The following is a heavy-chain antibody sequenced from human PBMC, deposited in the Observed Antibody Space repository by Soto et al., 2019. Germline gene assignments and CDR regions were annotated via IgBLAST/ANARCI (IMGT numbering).Heavy chain of an antibody. D-gene: IGHD3-22*01. CDR3: ANDYRSGYYDSSGYYNYGMDV. V-gene: IGHV3-30*18. CDR1: GFTFSSYG. Sequence: QVQLVESGGGVVQPGRSLRLSCAASGFTFSSYGMHWVRQAPGKGLEWVAGISYDGSNKYYADSVKGRFTISRDNSKNTLYLQMNSLRAEETAVYYCANDYRSGYYDSSGYYNYGMDVWGQGTTVTVSS. CDR2: ISYDGSNK. J-gene: IGHJ6*02.